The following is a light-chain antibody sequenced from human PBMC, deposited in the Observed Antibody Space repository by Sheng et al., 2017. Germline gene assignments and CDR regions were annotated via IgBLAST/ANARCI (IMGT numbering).Light chain of an antibody. CDR2: GAS. V-gene: IGKV3-20*01. J-gene: IGKJ1*01. CDR1: LSVSSSY. CDR3: QHYDSSPPQWT. Sequence: ENVLTQSPGTLSLSPGERATLSCRASLSVSSSYLTWFQQKPGQAPRLLIYGASSRAPGIPDRFSGSGSGTDFTLTISRLEPEDSAVYFCQHYDSSPPQWTFGQGTQGGNQT.